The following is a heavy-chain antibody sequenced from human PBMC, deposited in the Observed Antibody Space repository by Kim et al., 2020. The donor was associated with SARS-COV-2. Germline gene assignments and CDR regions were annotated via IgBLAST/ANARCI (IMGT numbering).Heavy chain of an antibody. J-gene: IGHJ6*02. D-gene: IGHD5-12*01. Sequence: SLKSRVTMSVDTSKNQFSLKLSSVTAADTAVYYCARVATTNYYYYYGMDVWGQGTTVTVSS. V-gene: IGHV4-4*07. CDR3: ARVATTNYYYYYGMDV.